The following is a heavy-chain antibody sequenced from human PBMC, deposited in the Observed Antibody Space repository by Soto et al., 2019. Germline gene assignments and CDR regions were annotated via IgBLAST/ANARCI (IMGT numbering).Heavy chain of an antibody. Sequence: GGSLRLSCAASGFPLSSSAMHWVRQAPGKGLEWVAVIWYDGSKQYYVDSVKGRFTISRDTSKSTLYLQMNSLRPEDTAVYYCARPPFFDRWYFDYWGQEPLVTVS. CDR2: IWYDGSKQ. D-gene: IGHD3-9*01. V-gene: IGHV3-33*01. CDR3: ARPPFFDRWYFDY. J-gene: IGHJ4*02. CDR1: GFPLSSSA.